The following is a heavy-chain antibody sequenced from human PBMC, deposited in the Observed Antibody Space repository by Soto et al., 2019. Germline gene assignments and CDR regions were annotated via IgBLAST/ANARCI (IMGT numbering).Heavy chain of an antibody. J-gene: IGHJ5*02. D-gene: IGHD6-19*01. V-gene: IGHV1-18*01. CDR1: GYTFTSYG. Sequence: ASVKVACKASGYTFTSYGIGGVRQAPGQGLGWMGWISAYNGNTNYAQKLQGRVTMTTDTSTSTAYMELRSLRSDDTAVYYCARESRAAVAGTRWFDPWGQGTLVTV. CDR3: ARESRAAVAGTRWFDP. CDR2: ISAYNGNT.